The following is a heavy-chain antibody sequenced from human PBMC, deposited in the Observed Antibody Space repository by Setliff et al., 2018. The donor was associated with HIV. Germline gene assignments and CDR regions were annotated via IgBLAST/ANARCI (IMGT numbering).Heavy chain of an antibody. D-gene: IGHD3-10*01. CDR3: ARFVLVWFDVSRSGMQDPYVFDN. J-gene: IGHJ4*02. Sequence: SETLSLTCTVSGASISSFYWNWIRQYPGKSLEWIGYYYRGSTHYNPSLKSRITISLDTSKNQFSLNLDSVTAADTAVYFCARFVLVWFDVSRSGMQDPYVFDNWGQGILVTVSS. CDR1: GASISSFY. CDR2: YYRGST. V-gene: IGHV4-59*04.